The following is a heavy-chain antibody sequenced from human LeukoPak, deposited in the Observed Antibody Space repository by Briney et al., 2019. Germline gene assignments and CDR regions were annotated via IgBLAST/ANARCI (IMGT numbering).Heavy chain of an antibody. Sequence: GGSLRLSCAASGFTFDDYAMHWARQAPGQGLEWVSGISWNSGSIGYADSVKGRFTISRDNAKNSLYLQMDSLRAEDTALYYCAKDLSADSGRIDYWGQGTLVTVSS. CDR2: ISWNSGSI. CDR1: GFTFDDYA. D-gene: IGHD6-19*01. J-gene: IGHJ4*02. CDR3: AKDLSADSGRIDY. V-gene: IGHV3-9*01.